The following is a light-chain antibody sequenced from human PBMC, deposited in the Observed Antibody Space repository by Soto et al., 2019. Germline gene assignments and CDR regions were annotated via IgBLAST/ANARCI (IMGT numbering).Light chain of an antibody. Sequence: QSVLTQPRSVSGSPGQSVTISCTGTNSDVGGYNYVSWYQQYPGKAPKLMISGVSERPSGVPDRFSGSKSGNTASLTISGLQAEDEADYYCCSYADTDTWVFGGGTKVTVL. J-gene: IGLJ3*02. CDR3: CSYADTDTWV. V-gene: IGLV2-11*01. CDR1: NSDVGGYNY. CDR2: GVS.